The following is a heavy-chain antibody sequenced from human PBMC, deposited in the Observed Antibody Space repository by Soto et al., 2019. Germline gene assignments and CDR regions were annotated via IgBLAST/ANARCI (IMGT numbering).Heavy chain of an antibody. Sequence: QVQLVESGGGVVQPGRSLRLSCAASGFTFSSYGMHWVRQAPGKGLEWVAVIWYDGSNKYYADSVKGRFTISRDNSKNTLYLQMNGLRAEDTAVYYCARGEAVANFDYWGQGTLVTVSS. CDR3: ARGEAVANFDY. D-gene: IGHD6-19*01. J-gene: IGHJ4*02. CDR2: IWYDGSNK. V-gene: IGHV3-33*01. CDR1: GFTFSSYG.